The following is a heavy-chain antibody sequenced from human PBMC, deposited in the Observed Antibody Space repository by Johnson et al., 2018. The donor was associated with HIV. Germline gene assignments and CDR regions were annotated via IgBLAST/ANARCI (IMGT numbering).Heavy chain of an antibody. Sequence: MLLVESGGGLVQPGGSLRLSCAVSGFIFSNAWMSWVRQAPGKGLEWVGRVKSKNDGGTTEYGAPVKGRFTISRDESKNMMYLQMNSLKTEDTAVYYCTTVDCGGDCYSGHAFDIWGQGTMVTVSS. J-gene: IGHJ3*02. CDR3: TTVDCGGDCYSGHAFDI. CDR1: GFIFSNAW. V-gene: IGHV3-15*01. CDR2: VKSKNDGGTT. D-gene: IGHD2-21*01.